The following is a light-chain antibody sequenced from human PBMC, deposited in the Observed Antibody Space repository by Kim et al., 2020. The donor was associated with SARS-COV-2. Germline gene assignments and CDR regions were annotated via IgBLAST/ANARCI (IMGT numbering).Light chain of an antibody. V-gene: IGLV1-44*01. CDR2: TND. Sequence: TMSSSENTSTFGTNTLNCNRHLQGTALKILSYTNDQRTSRGPNRFSGTKSGTAASLAISGLQSEDEADYYCSSWDGSLRGRIFGGGTKVTVL. J-gene: IGLJ2*01. CDR1: TSTFGTNT. CDR3: SSWDGSLRGRI.